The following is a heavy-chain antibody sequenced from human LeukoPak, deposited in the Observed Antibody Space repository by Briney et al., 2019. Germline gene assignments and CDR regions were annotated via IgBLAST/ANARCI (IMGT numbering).Heavy chain of an antibody. CDR1: GFTVSSNY. CDR3: ARDPVGATTNYYYGMDV. J-gene: IGHJ6*02. CDR2: IYSGGST. Sequence: GGSLRLSCAASGFTVSSNYMSWVRQAPGKGLEWVSVIYSGGSTYYADSVKGRFTISRDNSKNTLYLQMNSLRAEDTAVYCCARDPVGATTNYYYGMDVWGQGTTVTVSS. D-gene: IGHD1-26*01. V-gene: IGHV3-66*02.